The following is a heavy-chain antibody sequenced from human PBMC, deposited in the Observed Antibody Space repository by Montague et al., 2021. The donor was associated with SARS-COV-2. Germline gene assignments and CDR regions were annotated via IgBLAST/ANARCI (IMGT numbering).Heavy chain of an antibody. CDR2: IDWDDDK. D-gene: IGHD3-9*01. CDR1: GFSLSTSGMC. V-gene: IGHV2-70*11. CDR3: ARRTYGILTVYDYGIDV. Sequence: PALVKPTQTLTLTCTFSGFSLSTSGMCVSWIRQPPGKALEWLARIDWDDDKYYSTSLKTRLTISKDTSKNQVVLTMTNMDPVDTATYYCARRTYGILTVYDYGIDVWGQGTTVTVSS. J-gene: IGHJ6*02.